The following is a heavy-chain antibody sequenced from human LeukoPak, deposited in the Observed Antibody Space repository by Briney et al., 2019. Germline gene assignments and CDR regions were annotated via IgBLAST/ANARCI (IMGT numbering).Heavy chain of an antibody. D-gene: IGHD6-13*01. CDR1: GFTFSSYS. V-gene: IGHV3-48*01. CDR2: ISSSSSTI. CDR3: ARDRGSRAFDY. J-gene: IGHJ4*02. Sequence: PGGSLRLSCAASGFTFSSYSMNWVRQAPGKGLEWVSYISSSSSTIYYADSVKGRFTISRDNAKNSLYLQMNSLRAEDTAVYYCARDRGSRAFDYWGQGTLVTVSS.